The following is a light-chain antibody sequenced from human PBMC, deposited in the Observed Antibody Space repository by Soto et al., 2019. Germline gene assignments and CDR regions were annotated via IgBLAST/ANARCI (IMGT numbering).Light chain of an antibody. CDR3: HQYDNFPTIA. CDR2: EAS. Sequence: DIQMTQSPSSLSTSVGDRVTITCQASQDINNYLNWYQQKAGKAPKLLIYEASNLETGVPSRFSGSGSGTDFTFTISSLQPEDMATYYCHQYDNFPTIAFGQGTRLEIK. CDR1: QDINNY. V-gene: IGKV1-33*01. J-gene: IGKJ5*01.